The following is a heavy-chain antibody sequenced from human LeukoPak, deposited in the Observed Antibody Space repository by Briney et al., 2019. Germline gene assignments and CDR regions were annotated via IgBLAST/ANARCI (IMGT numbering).Heavy chain of an antibody. CDR1: GGTFSSYA. Sequence: GASVTVSCTASGGTFSSYAISWVRQAPGQGLEWMGWINVGNGNTRYSQKFQGRVTITRDTSASTAYMELISLRSEDTAIYYCAREGDYDFRSGYYNPRGFDYWGQGTLVTVSS. D-gene: IGHD3-3*01. CDR3: AREGDYDFRSGYYNPRGFDY. CDR2: INVGNGNT. J-gene: IGHJ4*02. V-gene: IGHV1-3*01.